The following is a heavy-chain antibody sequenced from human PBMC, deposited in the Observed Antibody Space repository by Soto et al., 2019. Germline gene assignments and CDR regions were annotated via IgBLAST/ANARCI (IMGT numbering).Heavy chain of an antibody. J-gene: IGHJ3*02. CDR1: GYTFSDYY. CDR2: MNPKSGGT. CDR3: TRDNIENSDGLYDAFDI. V-gene: IGHV1-2*02. D-gene: IGHD2-15*01. Sequence: ASVKVSCKASGYTFSDYYTHWVRQAPGQGLEWMGWMNPKSGGTYFAQKFQGRVTLTRDTSISKAYMEVNRLRSDDTAVDYCTRDNIENSDGLYDAFDIWGQGTTVTVSS.